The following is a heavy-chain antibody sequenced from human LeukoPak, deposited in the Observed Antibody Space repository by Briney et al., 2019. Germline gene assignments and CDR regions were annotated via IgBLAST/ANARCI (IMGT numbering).Heavy chain of an antibody. Sequence: GGSLRLSCAASGFTFITYGMSWVRQAPGKGLEWVSAISDSGDKTYFANSVKGRFTISRDNSKNTLYLQMSSLRAEDTAIYYCAKIGRGYGDYYYFYGMDVWGQGTTVTVSS. D-gene: IGHD4-17*01. CDR1: GFTFITYG. CDR3: AKIGRGYGDYYYFYGMDV. CDR2: ISDSGDKT. V-gene: IGHV3-23*01. J-gene: IGHJ6*02.